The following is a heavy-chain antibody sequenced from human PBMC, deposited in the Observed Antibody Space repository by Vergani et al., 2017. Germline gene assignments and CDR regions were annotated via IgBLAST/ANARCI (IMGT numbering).Heavy chain of an antibody. V-gene: IGHV4-34*01. D-gene: IGHD4-17*01. Sequence: QVQLQQWGAGLLKPSETLSLTCAVYGGSFSGYYWSWIRQPPGKGLEWIGEINHSGSTNYNPSLKSRVTISVDTSKNQFSLKLSAVTAADTAVYYCAKDPEGYGDYVSEWSDYWGQGTLVTVSS. CDR2: INHSGST. CDR3: AKDPEGYGDYVSEWSDY. CDR1: GGSFSGYY. J-gene: IGHJ4*02.